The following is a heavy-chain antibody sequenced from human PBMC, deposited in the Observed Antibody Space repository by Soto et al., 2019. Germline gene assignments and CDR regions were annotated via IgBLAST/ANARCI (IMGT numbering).Heavy chain of an antibody. Sequence: EVQLLESGGGLVQPGGSLRLSCAASGFTFSSYAMSWVRQAPGKGLEWVSAISGSGGSTYYADSVKGRFTISRDNSKNTLYLQMNSLRAEDTAIYYCAKDLRVGDWAIDYWGQGTLVTVSS. CDR2: ISGSGGST. J-gene: IGHJ4*02. D-gene: IGHD2-21*02. CDR3: AKDLRVGDWAIDY. CDR1: GFTFSSYA. V-gene: IGHV3-23*01.